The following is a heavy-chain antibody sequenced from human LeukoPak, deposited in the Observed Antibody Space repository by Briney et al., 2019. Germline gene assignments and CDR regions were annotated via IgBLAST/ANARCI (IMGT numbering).Heavy chain of an antibody. CDR1: GGSISSGDYY. D-gene: IGHD3-22*01. Sequence: PSETLSLTCTVSGGSISSGDYYWSWIRQPPGKGLEWIGYIYYGGSTYYNPSLKSRVTISVDTSKNQFSLKLSSVTAADTAVYYCARWYYDSSGSNWFDPWGQGTLVTVSS. V-gene: IGHV4-30-4*01. CDR3: ARWYYDSSGSNWFDP. CDR2: IYYGGST. J-gene: IGHJ5*02.